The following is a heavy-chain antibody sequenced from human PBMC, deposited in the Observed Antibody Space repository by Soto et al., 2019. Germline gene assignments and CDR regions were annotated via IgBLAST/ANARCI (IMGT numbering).Heavy chain of an antibody. J-gene: IGHJ4*02. CDR1: GFTFSSYG. Sequence: QVQLVESGGGVVQPGRSLRLSCAASGFTFSSYGMHWVRQAPGKGLEWVAVIWYDGSNKYYADSVKGRFTISRDNSKNTLYLQMNSLRAEDTAVYYWARERGDVVGGAAYYFDYRGQGTLVTVSS. CDR2: IWYDGSNK. D-gene: IGHD2-15*01. V-gene: IGHV3-33*01. CDR3: ARERGDVVGGAAYYFDY.